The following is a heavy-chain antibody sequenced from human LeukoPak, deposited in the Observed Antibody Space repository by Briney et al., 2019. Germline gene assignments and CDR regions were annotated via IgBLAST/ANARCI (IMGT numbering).Heavy chain of an antibody. V-gene: IGHV3-74*01. CDR2: IDGDGTT. CDR3: SRSQFDY. J-gene: IGHJ4*02. CDR1: GFAFSSYW. Sequence: GGSLRLSCAASGFAFSSYWMLWVRQVAGKGLVWVCRIDGDGTTTYADCAKGGFTISRDNTNNILYLQMNSLRPEDTAIYYCSRSQFDYWGRGVLVTVSS.